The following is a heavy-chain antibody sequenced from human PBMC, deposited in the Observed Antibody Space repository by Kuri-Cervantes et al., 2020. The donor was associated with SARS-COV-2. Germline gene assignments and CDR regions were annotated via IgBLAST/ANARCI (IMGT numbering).Heavy chain of an antibody. Sequence: GESLKISCAASGFTFSSYSMNWVRQAPGKGLEWVSYISSSSSTIYYADSVKGRFTISRDNSKNTLYLQMNSLRAEDTAVYYCAKEGGSSPATGAFDIWGQGTMVTVSS. V-gene: IGHV3-48*01. D-gene: IGHD6-6*01. CDR1: GFTFSSYS. CDR2: ISSSSSTI. J-gene: IGHJ3*02. CDR3: AKEGGSSPATGAFDI.